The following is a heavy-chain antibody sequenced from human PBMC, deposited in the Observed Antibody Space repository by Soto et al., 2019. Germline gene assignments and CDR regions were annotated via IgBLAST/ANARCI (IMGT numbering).Heavy chain of an antibody. J-gene: IGHJ4*02. CDR2: ISSSSDDT. D-gene: IGHD3-22*01. CDR1: GFTFSDYY. CDR3: AREDYYDGSGYYSY. V-gene: IGHV3-11*05. Sequence: QVQLVESGGGLVKPGGSLRLSCAASGFTFSDYYMSWIRQAPGKGLEWISYISSSSDDTNYADSVKGRFTISRDNAKNSLYLQMNSLRAEDTAVYYCAREDYYDGSGYYSYWGQGTLVSVSS.